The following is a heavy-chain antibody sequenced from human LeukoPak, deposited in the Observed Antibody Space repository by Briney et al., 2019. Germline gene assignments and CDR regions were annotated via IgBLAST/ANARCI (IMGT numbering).Heavy chain of an antibody. V-gene: IGHV5-51*01. Sequence: GESLKISCKGSGYSFTSYWIGWVRQMPGKGLEWMGIIYPGDSDTRYSPSFQGQVTISADKSISTAYLQWSSLKASDTAMYYCARQTYHYDSSGYFLFDYWGQGTLVTVSS. D-gene: IGHD3-22*01. CDR1: GYSFTSYW. CDR2: IYPGDSDT. J-gene: IGHJ4*02. CDR3: ARQTYHYDSSGYFLFDY.